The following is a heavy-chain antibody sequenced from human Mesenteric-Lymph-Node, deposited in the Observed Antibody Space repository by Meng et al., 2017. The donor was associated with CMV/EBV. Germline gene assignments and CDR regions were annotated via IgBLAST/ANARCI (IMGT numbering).Heavy chain of an antibody. V-gene: IGHV1-46*01. CDR3: ARGNTFLTYYDFWSGYYTLYYFDY. CDR2: ISPSGGST. D-gene: IGHD3-3*01. CDR1: GYTFTSYG. J-gene: IGHJ4*02. Sequence: ASVKVSCKAAGYTFTSYGISWVRQAPGQGLEWMGIISPSGGSTSYAQKFQGRVTMTRDTSTSTVYMELSSLRSEDTAVYYCARGNTFLTYYDFWSGYYTLYYFDYWGQGTLVTVSS.